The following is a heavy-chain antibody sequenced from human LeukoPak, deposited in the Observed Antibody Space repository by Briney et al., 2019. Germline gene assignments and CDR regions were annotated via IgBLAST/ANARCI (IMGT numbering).Heavy chain of an antibody. D-gene: IGHD3-22*01. V-gene: IGHV4-34*01. CDR3: ARGPTYYYDSSGYSAFDI. J-gene: IGHJ3*02. CDR1: GGSFSGYY. Sequence: PSETLSLTCAVYGGSFSGYYWSWIRQPPGKGLEWIGEINHSGSTNYNPSLKSRVTISVDTSKNQFSLKLSSVTAADTAVYYCARGPTYYYDSSGYSAFDIWGQGTMVTASS. CDR2: INHSGST.